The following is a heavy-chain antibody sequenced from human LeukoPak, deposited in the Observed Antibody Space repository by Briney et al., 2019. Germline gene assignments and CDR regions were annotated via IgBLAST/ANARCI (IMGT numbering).Heavy chain of an antibody. CDR1: GGTFSSYA. J-gene: IGHJ3*02. CDR2: IIPIFGTA. D-gene: IGHD3-10*01. Sequence: SVKVSCKASGGTFSSYAISWVRQAPGQGLEWMGGIIPIFGTANYAQKFQGRVTITADKSTSTAYMELSSLRSEDTAVYYCARRYYYVSGSYPPAFDIWGQGKMVTVS. V-gene: IGHV1-69*06. CDR3: ARRYYYVSGSYPPAFDI.